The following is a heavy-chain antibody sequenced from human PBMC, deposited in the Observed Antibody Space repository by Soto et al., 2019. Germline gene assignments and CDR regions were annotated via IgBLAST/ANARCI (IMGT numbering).Heavy chain of an antibody. Sequence: QVKLVQSGAEVKKPGASVKVSCKASGYSFTSYTIHWVRQAPGQRLEWMGWISPGSGNRKYSQNFQGRVTITRDTSAGTASMELTSLRSEDTAVYYCAREDSAFDIWGQGTKVTVSS. V-gene: IGHV1-3*01. CDR2: ISPGSGNR. CDR1: GYSFTSYT. CDR3: AREDSAFDI. J-gene: IGHJ3*02.